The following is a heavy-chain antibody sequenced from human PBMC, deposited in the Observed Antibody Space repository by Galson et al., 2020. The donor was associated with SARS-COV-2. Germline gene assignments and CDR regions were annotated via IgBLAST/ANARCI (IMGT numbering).Heavy chain of an antibody. J-gene: IGHJ3*02. D-gene: IGHD5-18*01. CDR1: GYTFTGYY. CDR3: ARDGTAMVTNGFDI. Sequence: ASVKVSCKASGYTFTGYYMHWVRPAPGQGLERMGWINPNRGGTNYAQKFQGRVTMTRDTSISIAYMELSRLRSDDTAVYYCARDGTAMVTNGFDIWGQGTMVTVSS. V-gene: IGHV1-2*02. CDR2: INPNRGGT.